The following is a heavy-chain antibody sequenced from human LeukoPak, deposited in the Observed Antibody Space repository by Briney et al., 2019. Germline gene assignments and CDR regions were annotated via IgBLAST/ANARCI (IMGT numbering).Heavy chain of an antibody. D-gene: IGHD2-2*01. Sequence: KASETLSLTCTVSGGSISSGGYYWSWIRQHPGKGLEWIGYIYYSGSTYYNPSLKSRVTISVDTSKNQFSLKLSSVTAADTAVYYCARDRVPAALHFDYWGQGTLVTVSS. V-gene: IGHV4-31*03. CDR3: ARDRVPAALHFDY. CDR2: IYYSGST. J-gene: IGHJ4*02. CDR1: GGSISSGGYY.